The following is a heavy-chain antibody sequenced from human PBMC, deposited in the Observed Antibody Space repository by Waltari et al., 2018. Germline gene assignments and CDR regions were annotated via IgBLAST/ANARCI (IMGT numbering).Heavy chain of an antibody. V-gene: IGHV4-61*02. CDR3: ASSLTHCSSCDYYYGMDV. J-gene: IGHJ6*02. CDR2: TDTSGST. D-gene: IGHD2-2*01. CDR1: GGSISSGSYY. Sequence: QVQLQESGPGLVKPSQTLSLTCTVSGGSISSGSYYWSWIRQPAGKGLEWIGRTDTSGSTNYTPSHNVRVTRSVATSKNQFSLKLSSVTAADTAVYYCASSLTHCSSCDYYYGMDVWGQGTTVTVSS.